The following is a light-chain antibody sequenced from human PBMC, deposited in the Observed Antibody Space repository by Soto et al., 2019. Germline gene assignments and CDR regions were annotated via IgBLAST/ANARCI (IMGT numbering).Light chain of an antibody. J-gene: IGKJ1*01. CDR2: GAS. CDR1: QSVSSNY. Sequence: ETVLTQSPGTLSLSPGERATLSSRASQSVSSNYLACYQQKPGRAPRLLMYGASTRATGIPDRFRGSGSWTDFSLTISRLEPEEFAVYYSQQFGRSPPSWTFVQGTKVES. CDR3: QQFGRSPPSWT. V-gene: IGKV3-20*01.